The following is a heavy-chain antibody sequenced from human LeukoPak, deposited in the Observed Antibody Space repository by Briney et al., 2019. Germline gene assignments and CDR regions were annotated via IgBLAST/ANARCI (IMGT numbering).Heavy chain of an antibody. D-gene: IGHD5-24*01. CDR2: IYYSGST. Sequence: PSETLSLTCTVSGGSISSSSYYWGWIRQPPGKGLEWIGSIYYSGSTYYNPSLKSRVTISVDTSKNQFSLKLSSVTAADTAVYYCARATPGGGYNYYYYYMDVWGKGTTVTISS. J-gene: IGHJ6*03. CDR1: GGSISSSSYY. CDR3: ARATPGGGYNYYYYYMDV. V-gene: IGHV4-39*07.